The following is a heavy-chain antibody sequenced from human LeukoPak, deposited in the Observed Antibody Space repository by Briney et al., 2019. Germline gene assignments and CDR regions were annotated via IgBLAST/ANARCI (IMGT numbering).Heavy chain of an antibody. CDR1: GDSISSSTYY. CDR3: ARVVSLHNWFDP. CDR2: MYYSGST. Sequence: PSETLSLTCNVSGDSISSSTYYWGWIRQPPGKGQEWIGYMYYSGSTNYNPSLKGRVTVSVDTSKNQFSLKLSSVTAADTAVYYCARVVSLHNWFDPWGQGTLVTVSS. V-gene: IGHV4-61*05. J-gene: IGHJ5*02. D-gene: IGHD2-8*02.